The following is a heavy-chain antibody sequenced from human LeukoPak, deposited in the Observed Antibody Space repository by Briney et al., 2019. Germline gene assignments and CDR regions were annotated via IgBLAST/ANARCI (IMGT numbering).Heavy chain of an antibody. V-gene: IGHV3-21*01. CDR3: ATDYAGNSLWYYYGLGV. CDR1: GFTFSHYS. D-gene: IGHD4-23*01. J-gene: IGHJ6*02. CDR2: ISSDSRYI. Sequence: AGGSLRLSCAASGFTFSHYSMNWVRQAPGKGLEWVSSISSDSRYIYYADSLKGRFTTSRDNAKNSLYLQMNSLRAEDTAVYYCATDYAGNSLWYYYGLGVWGQGTTVTVSS.